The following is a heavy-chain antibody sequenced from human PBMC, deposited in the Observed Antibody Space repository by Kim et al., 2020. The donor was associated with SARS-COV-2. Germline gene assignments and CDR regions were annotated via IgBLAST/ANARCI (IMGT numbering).Heavy chain of an antibody. CDR3: ARDLFDDPTNPKYYYGMDV. Sequence: SVKVSCKASGGTFSSYAISWVRQAPGQGLEWMGGIIPIFGTANYAQKFQGRVTITADESTSTAYMELSSLRSEDTAVYYCARDLFDDPTNPKYYYGMDVWGQGTTVTVSS. V-gene: IGHV1-69*13. CDR2: IIPIFGTA. J-gene: IGHJ6*02. CDR1: GGTFSSYA.